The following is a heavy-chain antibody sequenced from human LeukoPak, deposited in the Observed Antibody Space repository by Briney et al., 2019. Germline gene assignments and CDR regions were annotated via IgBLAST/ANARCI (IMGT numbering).Heavy chain of an antibody. CDR2: IYHSGST. CDR3: ARSRGQLVYDY. D-gene: IGHD6-13*01. V-gene: IGHV4-30-2*01. J-gene: IGHJ4*02. Sequence: SQTLSLTCTVSGGSISSGGYYWSWIRQPPGKGLEWIGYIYHSGSTYYNPSLKSRVTISVDTSKNQFSLKLSSVTAADTAVYYCARSRGQLVYDYWGQGTLVTVSS. CDR1: GGSISSGGYY.